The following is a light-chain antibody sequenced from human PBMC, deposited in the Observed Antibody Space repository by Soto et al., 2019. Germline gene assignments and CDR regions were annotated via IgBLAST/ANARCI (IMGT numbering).Light chain of an antibody. CDR1: QSLSSSF. CDR3: QQYGRSPLT. CDR2: SSS. J-gene: IGKJ4*01. Sequence: EIVLTQSPGTLSLSPGEIAILSCRASQSLSSSFLAWYQQKPGQAPRLLIYSSSTRATGIPDRFSGGGSGTDFTLTISRLEPADFAVYYCQQYGRSPLTFGGGTKVEIK. V-gene: IGKV3-20*01.